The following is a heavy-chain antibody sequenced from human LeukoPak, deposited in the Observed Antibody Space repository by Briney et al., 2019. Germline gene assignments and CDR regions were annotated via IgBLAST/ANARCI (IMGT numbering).Heavy chain of an antibody. CDR1: GGSISSYY. CDR2: IYTSEST. Sequence: SETLSLTCTVSGGSISSYYWSWIRQPAGKGLEWIGRIYTSESTNYNPSLRSRVTMSVDTSKNQFSLKVTSVTAADTAVYFCAREHSSSSSRDFDYWGQGTLVTVSS. D-gene: IGHD6-6*01. CDR3: AREHSSSSSRDFDY. J-gene: IGHJ4*02. V-gene: IGHV4-4*07.